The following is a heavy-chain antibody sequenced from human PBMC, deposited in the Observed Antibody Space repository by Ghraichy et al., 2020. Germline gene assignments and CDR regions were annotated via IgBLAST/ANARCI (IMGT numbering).Heavy chain of an antibody. CDR3: ARDPGLTNGPDV. J-gene: IGHJ6*02. CDR1: GFTVSSDH. D-gene: IGHD1/OR15-1a*01. CDR2: IYNAAAGGDA. V-gene: IGHV3-53*05. Sequence: GSLRLSCAASGFTVSSDHMYWVRQAPGKGLEWVSVIYNAAAGGDAHHADSLKGRFTISRDNSKNTLYLQMNSLTTADTAIYYCARDPGLTNGPDVWGQGTAVIVSS.